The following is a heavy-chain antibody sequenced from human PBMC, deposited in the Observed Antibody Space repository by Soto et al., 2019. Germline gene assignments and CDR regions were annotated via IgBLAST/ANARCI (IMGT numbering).Heavy chain of an antibody. Sequence: PGEFMKISCGASGSCFPGFWIGWGRQRPGKVLDWMGIIMPGDSNTRYIPTFQGQVTISADKSISTAYLQWSSLKSSDTAMYYCARRGAGYNYDYWGQGTLVTVSS. CDR1: GSCFPGFW. CDR2: IMPGDSNT. V-gene: IGHV5-51*03. D-gene: IGHD5-12*01. CDR3: ARRGAGYNYDY. J-gene: IGHJ4*02.